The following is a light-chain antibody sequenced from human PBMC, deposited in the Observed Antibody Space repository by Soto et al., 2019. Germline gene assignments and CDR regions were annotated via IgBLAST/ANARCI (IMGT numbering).Light chain of an antibody. V-gene: IGLV2-14*01. CDR1: SSDVGGYNY. CDR2: EVS. Sequence: QSVLTQPASVSWSPGQSITISCTGTSSDVGGYNYASWYQQHPGKAPKLMIYEVSNRPSGVSNRFSGSKSGNTASLTISGLQAEDEADYYCSSYTSSSTLVFGTGTKVTVL. CDR3: SSYTSSSTLV. J-gene: IGLJ1*01.